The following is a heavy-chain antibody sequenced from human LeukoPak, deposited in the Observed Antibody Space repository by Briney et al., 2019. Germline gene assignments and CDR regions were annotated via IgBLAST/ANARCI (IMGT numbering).Heavy chain of an antibody. V-gene: IGHV3-74*01. CDR2: INSDGSST. J-gene: IGHJ4*02. D-gene: IGHD5-12*01. Sequence: PGGSLRLSCAASGFTFSSYWMHWVRQAPGKGPVRVSRINSDGSSTSYADPVKGRFTISRDNAKNTLYLQMNSLRAEDTAVYYCARGLVATTPFDYWGQGTLVTVSS. CDR3: ARGLVATTPFDY. CDR1: GFTFSSYW.